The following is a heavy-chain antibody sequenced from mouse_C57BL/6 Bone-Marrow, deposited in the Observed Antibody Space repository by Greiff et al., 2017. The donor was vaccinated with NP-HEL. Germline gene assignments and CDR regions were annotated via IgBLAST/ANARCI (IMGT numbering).Heavy chain of an antibody. CDR1: GFTFSSYG. CDR3: ARQSRQLRLPFAY. V-gene: IGHV5-6*02. CDR2: ISSGGSYT. J-gene: IGHJ3*01. D-gene: IGHD3-2*02. Sequence: DVKLVESGGDLVKPGGSLKLSCAASGFTFSSYGMSWVRQTPDKRLEWVANISSGGSYTYYPDSVKGRFTISRDNAKNTLYLQMSSLKCEDTAMYYCARQSRQLRLPFAYWGQGTLVTVSA.